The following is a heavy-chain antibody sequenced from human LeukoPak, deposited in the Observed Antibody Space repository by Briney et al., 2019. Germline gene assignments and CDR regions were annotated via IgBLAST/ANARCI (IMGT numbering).Heavy chain of an antibody. CDR3: ATDRVRLGLGIPVPGREIGALEM. J-gene: IGHJ3*02. D-gene: IGHD6-19*01. CDR1: GYTLTELG. V-gene: IGHV1-24*01. Sequence: ASVKVSCEGSGYTLTELGMHCVRQTPGRGLEWMGGFNPEDGETVYAETFQDRVTMTEDTSTDTAYMELSSLRSEDTAVYYCATDRVRLGLGIPVPGREIGALEMWGQGTMVTVSS. CDR2: FNPEDGET.